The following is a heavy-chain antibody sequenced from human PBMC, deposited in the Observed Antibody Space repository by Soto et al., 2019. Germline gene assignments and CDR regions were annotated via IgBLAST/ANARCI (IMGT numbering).Heavy chain of an antibody. J-gene: IGHJ5*02. V-gene: IGHV3-11*05. CDR3: ARDHYGPGWFDP. D-gene: IGHD3-10*01. Sequence: GRSLRLSCAASGFTFSDYYMSWIRQAPRKGLEWVSYISSSSSYTNYADSVKGRFTISRDNAKNSLYLQMNSLRAEDTAVYYCARDHYGPGWFDPWGQGTLVTVSS. CDR1: GFTFSDYY. CDR2: ISSSSSYT.